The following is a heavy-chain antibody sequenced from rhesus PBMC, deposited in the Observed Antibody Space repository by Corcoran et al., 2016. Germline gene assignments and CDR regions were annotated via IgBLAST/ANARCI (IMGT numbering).Heavy chain of an antibody. V-gene: IGHV4-160*01. J-gene: IGHJ4*01. CDR1: GGSISGYG. CDR2: IDSSGST. D-gene: IGHD1-44*02. Sequence: QLQLQESGPGLVKPSETLSLTCAVPGGSISGYGWSWIRQPPGKGLGWIGRIDSSGSTDYNPSLKSRVTISRDTSKNQFSLKLSSVTAADTAVYYCAREIVGATGLFDYWGQGVLVTVSS. CDR3: AREIVGATGLFDY.